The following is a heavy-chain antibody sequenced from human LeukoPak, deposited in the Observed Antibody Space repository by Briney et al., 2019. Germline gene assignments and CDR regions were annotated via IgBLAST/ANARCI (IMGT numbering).Heavy chain of an antibody. CDR2: LNPNKDGT. J-gene: IGHJ4*02. V-gene: IGHV1-2*02. CDR3: ARAERELLDY. Sequence: ASVKVSCKASGFTFTGYYIHWVRQAPGQGLEWMGWLNPNKDGTKYAQRFQGRVTLTIDTSISTAYMELRSLRSDDTAVFYCARAERELLDYWGQGTLVTVSS. D-gene: IGHD1-26*01. CDR1: GFTFTGYY.